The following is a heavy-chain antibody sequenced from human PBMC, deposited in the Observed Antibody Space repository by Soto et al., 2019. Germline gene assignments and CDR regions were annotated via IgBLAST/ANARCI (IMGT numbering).Heavy chain of an antibody. D-gene: IGHD3-22*01. J-gene: IGHJ4*02. CDR2: IRNRANSYTT. CDR3: PRSGGYYDSSPDY. Sequence: EVQVVEAGGGLVQPGGSLRLSCAASGFTFRDYYMDWVRQAPGKGLEWVGRIRNRANSYTTEYAASVKGRFTISRDDSKNSLYLQMNSLKTEDTAVYYCPRSGGYYDSSPDYWGQGTLVTVSS. CDR1: GFTFRDYY. V-gene: IGHV3-72*01.